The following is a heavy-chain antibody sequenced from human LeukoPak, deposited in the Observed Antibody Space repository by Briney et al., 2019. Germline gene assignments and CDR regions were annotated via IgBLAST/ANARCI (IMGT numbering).Heavy chain of an antibody. J-gene: IGHJ6*03. D-gene: IGHD2-2*01. Sequence: SETLSLTCAVYGGSFSGYYWSWIRQPPGKGLEWIGEINHSGSTNYNPSLKSRVTMSVDTSKNQFSLKLSSVTAADTAVYYCARDPPAAFPYYYYYMDVWGKGTTVTVSS. CDR1: GGSFSGYY. CDR2: INHSGST. V-gene: IGHV4-34*01. CDR3: ARDPPAAFPYYYYYMDV.